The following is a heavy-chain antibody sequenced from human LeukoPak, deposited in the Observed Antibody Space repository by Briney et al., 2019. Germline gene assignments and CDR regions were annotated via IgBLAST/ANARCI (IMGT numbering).Heavy chain of an antibody. J-gene: IGHJ4*02. D-gene: IGHD3-22*01. CDR1: GYTFTSYY. CDR3: ARDFINYYDSSGYIFDY. CDR2: INPSGGST. Sequence: EASVKVSCKASGYTFTSYYMHWVRQAPGQGLEWMGIINPSGGSTSYAQKFQGRVTMTRDTSTSTVYMELSSLRSEDTAVYYCARDFINYYDSSGYIFDYWGQGTLVTVSS. V-gene: IGHV1-46*01.